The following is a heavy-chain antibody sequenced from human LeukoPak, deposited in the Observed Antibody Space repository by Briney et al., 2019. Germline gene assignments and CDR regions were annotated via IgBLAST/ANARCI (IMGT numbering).Heavy chain of an antibody. CDR3: ARAGGDENYYYYYYMDV. CDR2: INHSGST. CDR1: GGSFSGYY. Sequence: KPSETLSLTCAVYGGSFSGYYWSWIRQPPGKGLEWIGEINHSGSTNYNPSLKSRVTISVDTSKNQFSLKLSSVTAADTAVYYCARAGGDENYYYYYYMDVWGKGTTVTVSS. D-gene: IGHD4-17*01. V-gene: IGHV4-34*01. J-gene: IGHJ6*03.